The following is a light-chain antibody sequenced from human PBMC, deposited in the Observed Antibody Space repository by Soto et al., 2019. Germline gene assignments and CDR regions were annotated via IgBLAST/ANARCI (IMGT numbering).Light chain of an antibody. J-gene: IGKJ5*01. Sequence: VLIHSSASLAVSLAERATINCRSSQSLLSSADNLNYIAWFQQKPGQPPKLLIYWASTRVSGVPDRFSGSGSGTDFSLTITALQAEDVLTYYCHQHYSIPITFGQGTRLEI. CDR2: WAS. CDR1: QSLLSSADNLNY. CDR3: HQHYSIPIT. V-gene: IGKV4-1*01.